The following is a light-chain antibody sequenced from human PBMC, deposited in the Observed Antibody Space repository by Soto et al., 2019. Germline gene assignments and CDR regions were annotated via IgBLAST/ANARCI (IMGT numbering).Light chain of an antibody. J-gene: IGKJ4*01. CDR1: QSIDNNH. CDR3: EYYGTSIT. CDR2: GTS. V-gene: IGKV3-20*01. Sequence: EVVMTQSPATLSVSPGEGATLSCRASQSIDNNHLAWYQQKPGQAPRLLIHGTSNRATGIPDRFSGSGSGTDFTLTFSRLEPEDFAVYYCEYYGTSITFGGGTKVDIK.